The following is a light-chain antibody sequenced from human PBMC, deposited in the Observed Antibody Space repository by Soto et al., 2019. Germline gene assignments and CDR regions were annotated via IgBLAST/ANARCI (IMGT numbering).Light chain of an antibody. CDR1: QSVSSSY. CDR3: QQYGSSPWT. Sequence: EIELTQSPGPLSLSPGERATLSCRASQSVSSSYLAWYQQKPGQAPRLLIYGASSRATGIPDRFSGSGSGTDFTLTISRLEPEDFAVYYCQQYGSSPWTFGQGTKVDIK. V-gene: IGKV3-20*01. CDR2: GAS. J-gene: IGKJ1*01.